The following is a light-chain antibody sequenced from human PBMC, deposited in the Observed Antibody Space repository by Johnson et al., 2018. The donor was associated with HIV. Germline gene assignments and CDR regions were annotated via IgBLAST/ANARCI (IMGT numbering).Light chain of an antibody. CDR1: RSNIGNNY. CDR3: LAWDTSLRPYV. Sequence: QAVLTQPPSVSAAPGQKVTISCSGSRSNIGNNYVSWFQQLPGTAPKLLIYDNNKRPSGIPDRFSGSKSGTSATLGITGLQTGDEADYYCLAWDTSLRPYVFGTGTKVTVL. V-gene: IGLV1-51*01. J-gene: IGLJ1*01. CDR2: DNN.